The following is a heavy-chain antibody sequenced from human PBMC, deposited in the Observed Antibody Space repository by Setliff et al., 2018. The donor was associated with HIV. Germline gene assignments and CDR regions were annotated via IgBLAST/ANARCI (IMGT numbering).Heavy chain of an antibody. D-gene: IGHD6-6*01. V-gene: IGHV3-30*04. CDR3: ARERGSSSGYYYYGMDV. CDR1: GFTFSDYV. CDR2: ISYDGSNE. J-gene: IGHJ6*02. Sequence: PGGSLRLSCAASGFTFSDYVMYWVRQAPGKGLEWVTVISYDGSNESYADSVKGRFTISRDNSKNTLYLQMNSLRAEDTAVYYCARERGSSSGYYYYGMDVWGQGTTVTVSS.